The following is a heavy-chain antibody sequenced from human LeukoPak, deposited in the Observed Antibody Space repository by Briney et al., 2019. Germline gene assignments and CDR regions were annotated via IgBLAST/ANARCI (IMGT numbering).Heavy chain of an antibody. D-gene: IGHD1-26*01. Sequence: SETLSLTCTVSGGSMSGFFWTWIRQPPGRELEWIGSIYYSGSSTKYNPSLKSRVTISVDTSKNQISLKLSSVTAADTAVYYCARGRAGRYNWFDPWGQGTLVTVSS. CDR1: GGSMSGFF. V-gene: IGHV4-59*12. CDR3: ARGRAGRYNWFDP. CDR2: IYYSGSST. J-gene: IGHJ5*02.